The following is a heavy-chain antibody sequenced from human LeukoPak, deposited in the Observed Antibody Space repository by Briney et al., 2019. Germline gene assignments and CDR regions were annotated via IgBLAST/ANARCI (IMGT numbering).Heavy chain of an antibody. D-gene: IGHD2-2*01. V-gene: IGHV1-69*04. J-gene: IGHJ4*02. CDR1: GGTFSSYA. Sequence: ASVKVSCKASGGTFSSYAISWVRQAPGQGLEWMGRIIPILGIANYAQKFQGRVTITADKSTSTAYMELSSLRSDDTAVYYCARDLWADIVVVPAAIRNDYWGQGTLVTVSS. CDR3: ARDLWADIVVVPAAIRNDY. CDR2: IIPILGIA.